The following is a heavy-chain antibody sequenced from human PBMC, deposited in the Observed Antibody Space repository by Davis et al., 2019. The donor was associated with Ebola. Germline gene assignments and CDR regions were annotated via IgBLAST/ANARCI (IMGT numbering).Heavy chain of an antibody. D-gene: IGHD4-17*01. CDR1: GGSFSGYS. Sequence: MPGGSLRLSCAVYGGSFSGYSWSWIRQPPGKGLQWIGEITYSGSTKYNPSLKSRVTVSVDTSKNQFSLRLTSVTAADTAVYYCARGGGDGDPAVYWGQGTLVTVSS. V-gene: IGHV4-34*01. CDR2: ITYSGST. J-gene: IGHJ4*02. CDR3: ARGGGDGDPAVY.